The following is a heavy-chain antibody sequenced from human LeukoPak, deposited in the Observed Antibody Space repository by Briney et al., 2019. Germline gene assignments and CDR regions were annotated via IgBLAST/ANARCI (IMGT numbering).Heavy chain of an antibody. CDR3: ARDGIVGASRRYQHWSDP. V-gene: IGHV3-11*06. CDR1: GFTFSDYY. J-gene: IGHJ5*02. Sequence: GGSLRLSCAASGFTFSDYYMSWIRQAPGKGLEWVSNINSGSSYRNYADSVNGRFTISRDNAKNSLYLQMNSLRAEDTAVYYCARDGIVGASRRYQHWSDPWGQGTLVTVSS. CDR2: INSGSSYR. D-gene: IGHD1-26*01.